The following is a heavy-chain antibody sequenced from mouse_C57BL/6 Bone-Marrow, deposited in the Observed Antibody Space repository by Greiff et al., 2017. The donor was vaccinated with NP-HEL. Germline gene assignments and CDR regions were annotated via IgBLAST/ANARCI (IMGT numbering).Heavy chain of an antibody. D-gene: IGHD1-1*01. Sequence: QVQLKEPGAELVKPGASVKMSCKASGYTFTSYWITWVKQRPGQGLEWIGDIYPGSGSTNYNEKFKSKATLTVDTSTSTAYMQLSSLTSEDSAVYYCARDYYYGSSLFDYWGQGTTLTVSS. V-gene: IGHV1-55*01. CDR2: IYPGSGST. J-gene: IGHJ2*01. CDR1: GYTFTSYW. CDR3: ARDYYYGSSLFDY.